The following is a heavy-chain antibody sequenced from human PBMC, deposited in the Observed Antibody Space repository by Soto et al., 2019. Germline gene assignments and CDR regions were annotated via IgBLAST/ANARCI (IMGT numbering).Heavy chain of an antibody. D-gene: IGHD7-27*01. CDR1: GGSISSYY. V-gene: IGHV4-59*08. J-gene: IGHJ2*01. CDR3: ARRVTGDPHFDL. CDR2: MYYSGST. Sequence: QVQLQESGPGLVKPSETLSLTCTVSGGSISSYYWSWIRQPPGKGLEWIGYMYYSGSTNYNPSLMSRVTISVDTSNNQSSLKLSSVTAADTAVYYCARRVTGDPHFDLWGRGTLVTVSS.